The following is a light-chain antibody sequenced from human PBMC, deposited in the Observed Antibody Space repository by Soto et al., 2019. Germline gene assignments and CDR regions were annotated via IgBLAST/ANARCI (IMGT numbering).Light chain of an antibody. Sequence: EIVLTQSPGTLSLSPGERATLSCRASQSVSSSYLAWYQQKPGQAPRLLIYGASSRATGIPDRFSGSESGTDFTLTISRLEPEDFAVYYCKQYGSALWTFGQGTKVDIK. CDR3: KQYGSALWT. V-gene: IGKV3-20*01. J-gene: IGKJ1*01. CDR2: GAS. CDR1: QSVSSSY.